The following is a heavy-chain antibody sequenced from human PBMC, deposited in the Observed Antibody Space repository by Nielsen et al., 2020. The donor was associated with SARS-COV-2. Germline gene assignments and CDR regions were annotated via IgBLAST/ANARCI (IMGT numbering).Heavy chain of an antibody. D-gene: IGHD3-22*01. CDR2: IIPIFGTA. J-gene: IGHJ4*02. V-gene: IGHV1-69*06. Sequence: WVRQAPGQGLEWMGGIIPIFGTANYAQKFQGRVTITADKSTSTAYMELNSLRSEDTAVYYCARDNRYYYDSSGYYNFDYWGQGTLVTVSS. CDR3: ARDNRYYYDSSGYYNFDY.